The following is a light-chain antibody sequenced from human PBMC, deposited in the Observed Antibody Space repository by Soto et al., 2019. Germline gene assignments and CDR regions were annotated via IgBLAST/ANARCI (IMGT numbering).Light chain of an antibody. Sequence: DIQMTHSPSSLSASVGDRVTITCRASQSISKYLNWYQHKPGEAPKLLIDGAPTLQRGIPSPFSGGGSGTDFTLTISSLQPEDFATYDCQQTYTSPLTFGGGTTVE. CDR1: QSISKY. J-gene: IGKJ4*01. CDR3: QQTYTSPLT. CDR2: GAP. V-gene: IGKV1-39*01.